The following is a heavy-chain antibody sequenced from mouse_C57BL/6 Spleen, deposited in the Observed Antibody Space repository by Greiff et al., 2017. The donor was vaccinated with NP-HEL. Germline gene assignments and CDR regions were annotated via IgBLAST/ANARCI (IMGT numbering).Heavy chain of an antibody. D-gene: IGHD1-1*01. Sequence: VKLQQPGAELVKPGASVKLSSKASGYTFTSYWMHWVKQRPGQGLEWIGMIHPNSGSTNYNEKFKSKATLTVDKSSSTAYMQLSSLTSEDSAVYYCASGATVVANPYWGQGTTLTVSS. V-gene: IGHV1-64*01. CDR3: ASGATVVANPY. CDR1: GYTFTSYW. J-gene: IGHJ2*01. CDR2: IHPNSGST.